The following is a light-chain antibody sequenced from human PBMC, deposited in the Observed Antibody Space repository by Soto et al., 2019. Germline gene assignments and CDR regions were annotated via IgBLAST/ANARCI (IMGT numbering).Light chain of an antibody. CDR1: QSILDRSKNKYY. J-gene: IGKJ1*01. V-gene: IGKV4-1*01. CDR3: QQYFTSPWT. Sequence: DIVMTQSPDSLAVSLGERATFNCKSSQSILDRSKNKYYLAWYQQKSVQPPKLLIYWASLRESGVPDRFTGSGSGTDFTLTISSLQAEDVAIYYCQQYFTSPWTFGQGTQVEI. CDR2: WAS.